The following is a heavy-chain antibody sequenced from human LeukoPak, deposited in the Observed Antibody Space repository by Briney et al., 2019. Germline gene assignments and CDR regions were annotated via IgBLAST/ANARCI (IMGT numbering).Heavy chain of an antibody. J-gene: IGHJ4*02. Sequence: GGSLRLSCAASGFTVSGNYMSWVRQAPAKGLEWLSVIHRGGNTYYADSVKGRFTISRDSSKNTVFLQMDSLRAEDTAVYYCARDPGYGLGVDYGDYWGQGTLVTVSS. V-gene: IGHV3-66*01. D-gene: IGHD3-10*01. CDR1: GFTVSGNY. CDR3: ARDPGYGLGVDYGDY. CDR2: IHRGGNT.